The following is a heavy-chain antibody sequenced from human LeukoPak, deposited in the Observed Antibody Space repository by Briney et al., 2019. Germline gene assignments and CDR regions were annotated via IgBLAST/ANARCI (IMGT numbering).Heavy chain of an antibody. Sequence: RTGGSLRLSCAASGFTFSTSWMSWVRQAPGRGLEWVASIKQDGSDKYYVDSVKGRFTISRDNAKNSLYLQMSSLRAEDTAVYYRARYRGANWFDPWGQGTLVTVSS. CDR1: GFTFSTSW. J-gene: IGHJ5*02. CDR2: IKQDGSDK. D-gene: IGHD1-26*01. CDR3: ARYRGANWFDP. V-gene: IGHV3-7*05.